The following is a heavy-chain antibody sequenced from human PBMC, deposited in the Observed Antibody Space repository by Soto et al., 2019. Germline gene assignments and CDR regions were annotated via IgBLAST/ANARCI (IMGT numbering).Heavy chain of an antibody. CDR2: IIPIFGTA. CDR1: GGTFSSYA. D-gene: IGHD1-7*01. Sequence: GASVKVSCKASGGTFSSYAISWVRQAPGQGLEWMGGIIPIFGTANYAQKFQGRVTITADESTSTAYMELSSLRSEDTAVYYCARDYTMELGHFWFEPWGQGTLVTVSS. J-gene: IGHJ5*02. CDR3: ARDYTMELGHFWFEP. V-gene: IGHV1-69*13.